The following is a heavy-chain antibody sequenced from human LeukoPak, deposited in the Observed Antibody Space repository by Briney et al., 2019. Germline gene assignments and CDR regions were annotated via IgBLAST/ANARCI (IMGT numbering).Heavy chain of an antibody. J-gene: IGHJ6*02. D-gene: IGHD1-7*01. V-gene: IGHV6-1*01. CDR3: ARARITGTSSYYYGVDV. Sequence: SQTLSLACAIYGDSVSSNSVAWNWIRQSPSRGLKWLGRTYYRSHWYNDYAVAVKSRITINPDTSRNQFSLQLNSVIPEDTAVYYCARARITGTSSYYYGVDVWGQGTTVNVSS. CDR2: TYYRSHWYN. CDR1: GDSVSSNSVA.